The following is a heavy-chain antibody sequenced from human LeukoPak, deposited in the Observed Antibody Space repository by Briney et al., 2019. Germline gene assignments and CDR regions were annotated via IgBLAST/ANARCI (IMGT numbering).Heavy chain of an antibody. CDR1: GYSISSGYY. J-gene: IGHJ4*02. V-gene: IGHV4-38-2*01. Sequence: PSGTLSLTCAVSGYSISSGYYWGWIRQPPGKGLEWIGSIYHSGRTYYNPSLKSRVTISVDTSKNQFSLKLSSVTAADTAVYYCARHARGSPFDYWGQGTLVTVSS. CDR2: IYHSGRT. CDR3: ARHARGSPFDY. D-gene: IGHD3-10*01.